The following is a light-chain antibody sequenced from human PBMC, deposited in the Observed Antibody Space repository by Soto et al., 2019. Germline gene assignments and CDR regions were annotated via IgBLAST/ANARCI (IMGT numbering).Light chain of an antibody. CDR3: HQDGSSFLFT. V-gene: IGKV3-20*01. CDR1: QSVSSSY. J-gene: IGKJ3*01. Sequence: EIVLTQSPGTLSLSPGARATLSCRASQSVSSSYLAWYQQKPGQAHSLLIYGASSRSTGIPDRSSGSGSGTDFTNTISRLEPEDSGLNYYHQDGSSFLFTIGPGTKVDVK. CDR2: GAS.